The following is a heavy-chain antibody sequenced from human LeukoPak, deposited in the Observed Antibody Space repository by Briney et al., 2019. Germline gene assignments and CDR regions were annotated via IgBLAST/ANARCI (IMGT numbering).Heavy chain of an antibody. CDR2: IYTSGSP. CDR1: GGSISSYY. Sequence: SETLSLTCTVSGGSISSYYWSWIRQPAGKGLEWIGRIYTSGSPNYNPSLKSRVTMSVDTSKNHFSLKLSSVTAADTAVYYCARVEQWLVYFDYWGQGTLVTVSS. D-gene: IGHD6-19*01. CDR3: ARVEQWLVYFDY. V-gene: IGHV4-4*07. J-gene: IGHJ4*02.